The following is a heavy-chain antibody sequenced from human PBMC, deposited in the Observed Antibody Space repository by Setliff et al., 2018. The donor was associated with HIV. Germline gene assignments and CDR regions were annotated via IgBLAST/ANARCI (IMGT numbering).Heavy chain of an antibody. J-gene: IGHJ6*03. CDR1: GGTFSSYA. D-gene: IGHD2-2*01. CDR3: ARGTLQYQLPHYYYYYYMDV. Sequence: SVKVSCKASGGTFSSYAISWARQAPGQGLEWMGGIIPILGIANYAQKFQGRVTITADKSTSTAYMELSSLRSEDTAVYYCARGTLQYQLPHYYYYYYMDVWGKGTTVTVSS. CDR2: IIPILGIA. V-gene: IGHV1-69*10.